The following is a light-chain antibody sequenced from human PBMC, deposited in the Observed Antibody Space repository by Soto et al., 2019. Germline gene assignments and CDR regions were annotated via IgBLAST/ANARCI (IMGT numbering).Light chain of an antibody. CDR2: DAS. CDR3: QHYGGMWT. CDR1: QSITNR. J-gene: IGKJ1*01. Sequence: DLQVTQSPSTLSASVGDRVTITCRASQSITNRLAWYQQKPGKAPKVLIYDASNLESGVPSRCSGSGYGTDFLLTISSLQPDDFAAYWCQHYGGMWTFGQGTKVEVK. V-gene: IGKV1-5*01.